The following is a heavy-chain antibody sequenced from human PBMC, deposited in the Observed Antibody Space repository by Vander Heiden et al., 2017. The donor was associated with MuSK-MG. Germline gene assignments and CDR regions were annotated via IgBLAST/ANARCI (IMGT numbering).Heavy chain of an antibody. CDR2: ISSSSSYT. CDR1: GFTFRDYY. V-gene: IGHV3-11*06. J-gene: IGHJ4*02. Sequence: QVQLVESGGGLVTPGGSLRLSCADSGFTFRDYYMSWIRQAPGKGLEGVSYISSSSSYTNYADSVKGRFTISRDNAKNSLYLQMNSLRAEDTAVYYCARANYYGSGSYYYFDYWGQGTLVTVSS. D-gene: IGHD3-10*01. CDR3: ARANYYGSGSYYYFDY.